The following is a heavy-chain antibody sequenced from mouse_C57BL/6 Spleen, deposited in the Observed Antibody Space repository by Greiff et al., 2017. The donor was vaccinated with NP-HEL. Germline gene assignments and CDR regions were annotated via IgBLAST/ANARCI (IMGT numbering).Heavy chain of an antibody. V-gene: IGHV1-69*01. J-gene: IGHJ1*03. CDR1: GYTFTSYW. Sequence: QVQLQQPGAELVMPGASVKLSCKASGYTFTSYWMHWVKQRPGQGLEWIGEIDPSDSYTNYNQKFKGKSTLTVDKSSSTAYMQLSSLTSEDSAVYYCARWGITTASSYGGYFDVWGTGTTVTVSS. D-gene: IGHD1-2*01. CDR3: ARWGITTASSYGGYFDV. CDR2: IDPSDSYT.